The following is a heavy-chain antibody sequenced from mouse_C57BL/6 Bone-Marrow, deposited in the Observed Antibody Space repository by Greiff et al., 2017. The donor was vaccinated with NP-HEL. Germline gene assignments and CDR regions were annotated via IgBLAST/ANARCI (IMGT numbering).Heavy chain of an antibody. Sequence: QVQLQQSGAELVKPGASVKLSCKASGYTFTEYTIHWVKQRSGQGLEWIGWFYPGSGSIKYNEKFKDKATLTADKSSSTVYMELSRLTSEDSAVYFCARHENPDSSGRPYGMDYWGQGTSVTVSS. CDR1: GYTFTEYT. V-gene: IGHV1-62-2*01. CDR2: FYPGSGSI. CDR3: ARHENPDSSGRPYGMDY. J-gene: IGHJ4*01. D-gene: IGHD3-2*02.